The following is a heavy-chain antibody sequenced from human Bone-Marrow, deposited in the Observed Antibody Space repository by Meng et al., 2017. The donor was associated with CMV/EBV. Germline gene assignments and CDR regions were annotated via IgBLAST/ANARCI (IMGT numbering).Heavy chain of an antibody. CDR3: AKGLGYCSSTSCYTEDYFDY. CDR2: ISSSSSYI. D-gene: IGHD2-2*02. Sequence: GGSLRLSCAASGFTFSSYSMNWVRQAPGKGLEWVSSISSSSSYIYYADSVKGRFTISRDNAKNSLYLQMNSLRAEDTALYYCAKGLGYCSSTSCYTEDYFDYWGQGTLVTVSS. V-gene: IGHV3-21*04. J-gene: IGHJ4*02. CDR1: GFTFSSYS.